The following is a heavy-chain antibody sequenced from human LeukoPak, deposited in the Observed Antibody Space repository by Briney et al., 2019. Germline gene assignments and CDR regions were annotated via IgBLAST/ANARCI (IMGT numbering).Heavy chain of an antibody. Sequence: PGWSLRLSCAASGFTFSSYAMHWVRQAPGKGLEWVAVISYDGGNTYYADSVKGRFTISRDNSKNTLYLQMESLRAEDTAVYYCARGRYSGYDSGYFDYWGQGTLVTVSS. CDR1: GFTFSSYA. V-gene: IGHV3-30*04. J-gene: IGHJ4*02. CDR3: ARGRYSGYDSGYFDY. D-gene: IGHD5-12*01. CDR2: ISYDGGNT.